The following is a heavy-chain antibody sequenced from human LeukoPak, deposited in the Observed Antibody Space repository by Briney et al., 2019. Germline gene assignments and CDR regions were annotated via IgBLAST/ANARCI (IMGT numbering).Heavy chain of an antibody. J-gene: IGHJ4*01. Sequence: GTSLRLSGLASGFAFKTYSMHWFRQAPGKGLDWVAVITYDGNNKFYADSVMGRFTISRDVSKNTLYLHMNSLRADGTALYYCASLGDYPDHWGHATLVTVSS. CDR3: ASLGDYPDH. V-gene: IGHV3-30-3*01. CDR1: GFAFKTYS. CDR2: ITYDGNNK.